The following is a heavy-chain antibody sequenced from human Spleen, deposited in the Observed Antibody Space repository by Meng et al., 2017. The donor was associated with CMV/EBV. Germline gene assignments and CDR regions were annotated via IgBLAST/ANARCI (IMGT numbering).Heavy chain of an antibody. D-gene: IGHD6-13*01. J-gene: IGHJ4*02. CDR1: GLTFSNYA. CDR2: ISGSGGRT. CDR3: AKDNWGSSWAVGYFDY. Sequence: GESLKISCAASGLTFSNYAMNWVRQAPGKGLEWVSSISGSGGRTYYADSVKGRFTISRDNSKNTLYLQMNSLRAEDTAVYYCAKDNWGSSWAVGYFDYWGQGTLVTVSS. V-gene: IGHV3-23*01.